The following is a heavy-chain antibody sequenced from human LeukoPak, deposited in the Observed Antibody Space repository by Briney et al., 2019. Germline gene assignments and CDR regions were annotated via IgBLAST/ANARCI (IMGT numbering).Heavy chain of an antibody. CDR3: ARDLVTVTKGFDI. V-gene: IGHV4-59*11. CDR1: DDSLSSHY. D-gene: IGHD4-17*01. CDR2: ISYIGRT. Sequence: PSETLSLTRALSDDSLSSHYWTWIRQPPGKGLEWMGYISYIGRTNYNPSLKSRVTISIDTSKNQFSLKLTSVTAEDTAVYYCARDLVTVTKGFDIWGQGTMVSVSS. J-gene: IGHJ3*02.